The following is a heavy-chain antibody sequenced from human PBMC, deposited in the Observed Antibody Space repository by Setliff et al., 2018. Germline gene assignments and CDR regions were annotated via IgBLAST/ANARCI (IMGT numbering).Heavy chain of an antibody. CDR3: YITYSYGLYYFDY. J-gene: IGHJ4*02. CDR1: GGTFSSYA. V-gene: IGHV1-69*06. Sequence: GASVKVSCKASGGTFSSYAISWVRQAPGQGLEWMGGIIPIFGTANYAQKFQGRVTMTEDTSTDTAYMELSSLRSEDTAVYYCYITYSYGLYYFDYWGQGTLVTVSS. CDR2: IIPIFGTA. D-gene: IGHD5-18*01.